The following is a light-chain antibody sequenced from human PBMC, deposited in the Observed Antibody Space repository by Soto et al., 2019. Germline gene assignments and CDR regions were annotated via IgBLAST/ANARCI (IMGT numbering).Light chain of an antibody. Sequence: EIVLTQSPGTLSLSPGERATLSCRASQSVGRDFLAWYQHKPGQAPRLLIHRASSRATGIPDGFSGSGSGTDFILTISRLEPEDFALYYCQQYASSPLTFGGGTKVEIK. J-gene: IGKJ4*01. V-gene: IGKV3-20*01. CDR2: RAS. CDR1: QSVGRDF. CDR3: QQYASSPLT.